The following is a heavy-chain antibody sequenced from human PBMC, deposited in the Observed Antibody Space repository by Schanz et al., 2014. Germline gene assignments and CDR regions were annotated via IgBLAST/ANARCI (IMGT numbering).Heavy chain of an antibody. CDR2: ISSSGST. V-gene: IGHV3-23*01. J-gene: IGHJ6*02. Sequence: EGQLLESGGGLVQPGGSLRLSCAASGFTFSSSGMSWVCQAPGKGLEWVSGISSSGSTYYADSVKGRFTISRDNSKNTLYLQMNSLRAEDTAVYYCAKDIAPLAARPGYGMDVWGQGTTVTVSS. D-gene: IGHD6-13*01. CDR3: AKDIAPLAARPGYGMDV. CDR1: GFTFSSSG.